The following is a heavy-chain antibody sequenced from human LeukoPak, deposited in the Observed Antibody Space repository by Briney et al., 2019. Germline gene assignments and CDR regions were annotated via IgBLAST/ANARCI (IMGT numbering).Heavy chain of an antibody. CDR3: ARSRSIAAPNWFDP. CDR1: GGTFNSYA. J-gene: IGHJ5*02. Sequence: GASVKVSCKASGGTFNSYAISWVRQAPGQGLEWMGGIIPIFGTANYAQKFQGRVTITADESTSTAYMELSSLRSEDTAVYYCARSRSIAAPNWFDPWGQGTLVTVSS. V-gene: IGHV1-69*13. CDR2: IIPIFGTA. D-gene: IGHD6-6*01.